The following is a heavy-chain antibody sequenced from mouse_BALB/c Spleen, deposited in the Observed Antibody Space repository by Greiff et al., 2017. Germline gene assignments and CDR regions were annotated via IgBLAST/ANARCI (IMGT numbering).Heavy chain of an antibody. D-gene: IGHD1-1*02. CDR3: AGGSGVYFDY. Sequence: EVQLVESGGGLVQPGGSLKLSCAASGFTFSSYGMSWVRQTPDKRLELVATINSNGGSTYYPDRVKGRFTISRDNAKNTLYLQMSSLKSEDTAMYYCAGGSGVYFDYWGQGTTLTVSS. CDR2: INSNGGST. V-gene: IGHV5-6-3*01. J-gene: IGHJ2*01. CDR1: GFTFSSYG.